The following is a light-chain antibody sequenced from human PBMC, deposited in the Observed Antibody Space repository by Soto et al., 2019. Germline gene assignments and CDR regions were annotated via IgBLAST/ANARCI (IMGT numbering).Light chain of an antibody. CDR1: QSISSW. CDR3: LQHNSFPLT. CDR2: DAS. V-gene: IGKV1-5*01. Sequence: DIQMTQSPSTLSASVGDRVTITCRASQSISSWLAWYQQKPGKAPKLLIYDASSLQSGVPSRFSGSGSGTEFTLTISSLQPEDFATYYCLQHNSFPLTFGQGTRLEIK. J-gene: IGKJ5*01.